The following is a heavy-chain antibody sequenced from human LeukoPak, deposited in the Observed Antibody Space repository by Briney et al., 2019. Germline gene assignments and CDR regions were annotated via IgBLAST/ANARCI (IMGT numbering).Heavy chain of an antibody. CDR2: ITGAGGST. CDR1: GFTFSSYS. CDR3: AKATGYTSGWYGYHFDF. J-gene: IGHJ4*02. Sequence: GGSLRLSCAASGFTFSSYSMNWVRQAPGKGLEWVSLITGAGGSTYYADSVKGRFTISRDNGKSSLYLQMNSLRTEDTALYYCAKATGYTSGWYGYHFDFWGQGTLVSVSS. D-gene: IGHD6-19*01. V-gene: IGHV3-43*02.